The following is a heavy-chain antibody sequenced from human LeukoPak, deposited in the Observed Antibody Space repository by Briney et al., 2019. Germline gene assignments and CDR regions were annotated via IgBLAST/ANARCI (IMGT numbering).Heavy chain of an antibody. V-gene: IGHV4-30-4*01. Sequence: SQTLSLTCTVSGGSISSGDYYWSWIRQPPGKGLEWIGYIYYGGSTYYNPSLKSRVTISVDTSKNQFSLKLSSVTAADTAVYYCARAPLIAAAEVDYWGQGTLVTVSS. CDR3: ARAPLIAAAEVDY. CDR1: GGSISSGDYY. D-gene: IGHD6-13*01. CDR2: IYYGGST. J-gene: IGHJ4*02.